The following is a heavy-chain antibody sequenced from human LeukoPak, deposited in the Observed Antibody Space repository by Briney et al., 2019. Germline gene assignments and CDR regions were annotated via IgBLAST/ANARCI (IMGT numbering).Heavy chain of an antibody. CDR2: INTDGSST. CDR1: GFTFSSYA. J-gene: IGHJ1*01. CDR3: TRGSLED. V-gene: IGHV3-74*01. Sequence: GGSLRLSCAASGFTFSSYAMSWVRQAPGKGLVWVSGINTDGSSTSYADSVRGRFTISRDNAKNTLYLQMNSLRAEDTAVYYCTRGSLEDWGQGTLVTVSS.